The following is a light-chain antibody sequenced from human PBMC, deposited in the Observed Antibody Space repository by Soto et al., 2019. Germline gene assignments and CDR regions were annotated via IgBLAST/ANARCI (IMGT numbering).Light chain of an antibody. CDR2: GAS. Sequence: EIVLTQSPGTLSLSPGERATLSCRASQSVSSSYLAWYQQKPGQAPRLLIYGASSRATGIPDRFSGSGSGRDFPLTISRLELEAFAVYYCQQYGSSPPWTFGQGTKVEIK. CDR1: QSVSSSY. CDR3: QQYGSSPPWT. V-gene: IGKV3-20*01. J-gene: IGKJ1*01.